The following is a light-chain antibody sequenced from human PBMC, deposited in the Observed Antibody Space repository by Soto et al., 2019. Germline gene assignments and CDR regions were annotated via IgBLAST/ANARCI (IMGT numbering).Light chain of an antibody. CDR1: QSVSSN. V-gene: IGKV3D-15*01. J-gene: IGKJ4*01. CDR3: QQYNSWRLT. CDR2: DIS. Sequence: EIVMTQSPATLSVSPGERATLSCRASQSVSSNLAWYQQKPGQAPRVLIYDISTRATGIPTRFSGSGSGTEFTLTISSLQSEDFAVYYCQQYNSWRLTFGGGTKVEIK.